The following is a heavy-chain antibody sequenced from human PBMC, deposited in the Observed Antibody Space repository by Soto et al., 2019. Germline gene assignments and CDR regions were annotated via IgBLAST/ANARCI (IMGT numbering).Heavy chain of an antibody. CDR3: ARGSWDDVSGHYYMDV. CDR2: TYYKSKWYY. Sequence: SGGWSWIRKTPSRGLEWLGRTYYKSKWYYTYAASVKSRITVSPDTSKNQFSLQLTSVTPEDTAVYYCARGSWDDVSGHYYMDVWDKGTTVTVSS. V-gene: IGHV6-1*01. D-gene: IGHD1-1*01. CDR1: SGG. J-gene: IGHJ6*03.